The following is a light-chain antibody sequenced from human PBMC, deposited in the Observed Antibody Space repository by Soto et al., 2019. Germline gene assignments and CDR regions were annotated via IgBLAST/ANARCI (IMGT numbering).Light chain of an antibody. CDR1: NSDVGSYNL. J-gene: IGLJ1*01. V-gene: IGLV2-23*01. CDR2: EGD. CDR3: CSYAASRTYV. Sequence: QSALTQPASVSGSPGQSITISCTGTNSDVGSYNLVSWYQQHPGTAPKLMIYEGDKRPSGVSNRFSASKSGNTASLTISGLHTEDEADYYCCSYAASRTYVFGTGTKLTVL.